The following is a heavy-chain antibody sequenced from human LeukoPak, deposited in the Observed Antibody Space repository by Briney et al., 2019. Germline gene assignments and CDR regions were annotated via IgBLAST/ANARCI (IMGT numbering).Heavy chain of an antibody. CDR3: ARRVVSAASEIDP. D-gene: IGHD2-2*01. CDR1: GGSISSSSYY. J-gene: IGHJ5*02. CDR2: IYYSGST. V-gene: IGHV4-39*01. Sequence: SETLSLTCTVSGGSISSSSYYWGWIRQPPGKGLEWIGSIYYSGSTYYNPSLKSRVTISVDTSKNQFSLKLSSVTAADTAVYYCARRVVSAASEIDPWGQGTLVTVSS.